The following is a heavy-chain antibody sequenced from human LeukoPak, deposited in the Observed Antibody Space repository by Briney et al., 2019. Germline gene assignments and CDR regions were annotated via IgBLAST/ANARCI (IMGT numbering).Heavy chain of an antibody. D-gene: IGHD3-10*01. CDR1: GGSISSGGYY. V-gene: IGHV4-31*03. CDR3: ARASMVRGDNNFDY. Sequence: TSETLSLTCTVSGGSISSGGYYWSWIRQHPGKGLEWIGYISYSGSTYSNPSLKSRVTTSVDTSKNQFSLKLSSMTAADTAVYYCARASMVRGDNNFDYWGQGTLVTVSS. J-gene: IGHJ4*02. CDR2: ISYSGST.